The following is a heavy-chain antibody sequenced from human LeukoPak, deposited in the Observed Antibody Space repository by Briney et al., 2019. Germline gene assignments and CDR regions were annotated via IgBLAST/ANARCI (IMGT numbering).Heavy chain of an antibody. CDR1: GYSFTNYW. CDR2: IYPDDSDT. Sequence: GESLKISCTGSGYSFTNYWIGWVRQMPGKGLEWMGIIYPDDSDTRYRPSFQGQVTISADKSIATAYLQWSSLKASDTAMYYCARLQYSNGYVDYWGQGTLVTVSS. J-gene: IGHJ4*02. CDR3: ARLQYSNGYVDY. D-gene: IGHD5-18*01. V-gene: IGHV5-51*01.